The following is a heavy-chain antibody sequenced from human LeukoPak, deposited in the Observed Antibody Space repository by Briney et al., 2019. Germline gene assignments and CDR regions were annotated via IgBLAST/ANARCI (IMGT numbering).Heavy chain of an antibody. V-gene: IGHV4-39*07. CDR2: IYYSGST. CDR3: ARRISSSSDRDAFDI. CDR1: GGYISSRGDF. J-gene: IGHJ3*02. D-gene: IGHD6-13*01. Sequence: SETLSLTCTLSGGYISSRGDFWGWIRQSPGKGLEWIGSIYYSGSTYLNPSLKSRATILADTSKNQFSLKLKSVTAADTAVYYCARRISSSSDRDAFDIWGQGTMVTVSS.